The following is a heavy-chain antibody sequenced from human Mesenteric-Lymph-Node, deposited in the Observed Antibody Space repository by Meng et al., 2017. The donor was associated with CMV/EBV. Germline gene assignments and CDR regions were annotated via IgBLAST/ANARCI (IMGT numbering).Heavy chain of an antibody. J-gene: IGHJ6*02. CDR3: ARDDCSSTSCYTAYYYGMDA. V-gene: IGHV3-7*01. Sequence: GGSLRLSCAASGFTFSSYWMSWVRQAPGKGLEWVANIKQDGSEKYYVDSVKGRFTISRDNAKNSLYLQMNSLRAEDTAVYYCARDDCSSTSCYTAYYYGMDAWGQGTTVTVSS. D-gene: IGHD2-2*02. CDR1: GFTFSSYW. CDR2: IKQDGSEK.